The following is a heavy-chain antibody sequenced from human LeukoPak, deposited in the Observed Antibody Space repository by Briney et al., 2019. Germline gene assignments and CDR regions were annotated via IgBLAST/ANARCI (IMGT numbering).Heavy chain of an antibody. D-gene: IGHD2-21*02. CDR2: ISGSSSTI. V-gene: IGHV3-48*01. J-gene: IGHJ1*01. CDR1: GFTFSSYS. CDR3: ARGAQTAGGTLMDFQY. Sequence: PGGSLRLSCAASGFTFSSYSMNWVRQAPGKGLEWVSYISGSSSTIYYADSVKGQFTISRDNAKNSLYVQMNSLRADDTAVYYCARGAQTAGGTLMDFQYWGQGTLVTVSS.